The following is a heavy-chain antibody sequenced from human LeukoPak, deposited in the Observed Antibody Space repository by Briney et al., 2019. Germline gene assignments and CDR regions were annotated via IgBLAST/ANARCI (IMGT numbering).Heavy chain of an antibody. D-gene: IGHD3-10*01. V-gene: IGHV3-66*02. CDR1: GFTVSSNY. J-gene: IGHJ3*02. CDR2: IYSGGST. CDR3: ARDGQRLLWFGEPATFDI. Sequence: GGSLRLSCAASGFTVSSNYMSWVRQAPGKGLEWVSVIYSGGSTYYADSVKGRFTISRDNSKNTLYLQMNSLRAEDTAVYYCARDGQRLLWFGEPATFDIWGQGTMVTVSS.